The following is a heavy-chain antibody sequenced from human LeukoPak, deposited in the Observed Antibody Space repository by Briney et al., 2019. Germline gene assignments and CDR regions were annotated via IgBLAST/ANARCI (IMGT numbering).Heavy chain of an antibody. CDR1: GFTFSSYV. CDR2: ISGSGGST. V-gene: IGHV3-23*01. D-gene: IGHD1-1*01. J-gene: IGHJ6*03. CDR3: ATTLLRASTYMDV. Sequence: GGSLRLSCAASGFTFSSYVMSWVRQAPGKGLEWVSGISGSGGSTYYADSVKGRFTISRDNSKNTLYLQMNSLGAEDTAVYYCATTLLRASTYMDVWGKGTTVAVSS.